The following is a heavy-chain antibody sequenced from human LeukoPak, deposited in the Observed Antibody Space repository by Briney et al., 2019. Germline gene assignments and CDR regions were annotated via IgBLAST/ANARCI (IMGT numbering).Heavy chain of an antibody. Sequence: SETLSLTCAVYGGSFSGYYWSWIRQPPGKVLEWIGEINHSGSTNYNPSLKSRVTISVDTSKNQFSLKLSSVTAADTAVYYCARARHGYIYGYRPNELGHFFDYWGQGTLVTVSS. CDR2: INHSGST. J-gene: IGHJ4*02. CDR1: GGSFSGYY. CDR3: ARARHGYIYGYRPNELGHFFDY. V-gene: IGHV4-34*01. D-gene: IGHD5-18*01.